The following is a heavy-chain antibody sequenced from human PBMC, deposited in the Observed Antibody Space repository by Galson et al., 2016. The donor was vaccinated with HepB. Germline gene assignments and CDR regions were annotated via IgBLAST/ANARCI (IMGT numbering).Heavy chain of an antibody. D-gene: IGHD2-15*01. CDR2: ISYDGSNK. V-gene: IGHV3-30-3*01. Sequence: SLRLSCAASGFTFNRHAMHWVRQAPGKGLEWMAVISYDGSNKYHGDSVKGRFTISRDNSNNTVYLQMNRLRPEETALYYCAKEYCSGVNWFSGTFDYWGQGSPVTVAS. CDR3: AKEYCSGVNWFSGTFDY. J-gene: IGHJ4*02. CDR1: GFTFNRHA.